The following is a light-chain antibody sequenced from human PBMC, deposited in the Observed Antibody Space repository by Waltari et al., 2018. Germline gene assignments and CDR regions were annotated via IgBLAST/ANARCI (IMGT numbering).Light chain of an antibody. J-gene: IGKJ3*01. CDR1: QSVSSY. CDR3: QQRSNSFA. V-gene: IGKV3-11*01. CDR2: DAS. Sequence: EIVLTQSPATLSLSPGERATLPCRASQSVSSYLTWYQPKPGQAPRLLIYDASTRAAGIPARFSGSGSVTDFTLTISSLEPEDFAVYYCQQRSNSFAFGPGTRVDIK.